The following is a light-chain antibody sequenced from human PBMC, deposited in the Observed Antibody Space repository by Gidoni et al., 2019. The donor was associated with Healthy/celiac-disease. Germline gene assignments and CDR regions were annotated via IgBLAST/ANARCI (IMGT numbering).Light chain of an antibody. J-gene: IGLJ3*02. Sequence: QSVLTQPPSASGTPGQRVTIPCSGSSSNIGSNYVYWYQQLPGTAPKLLIYRNNQRPSGVPDRFSGSKSGTSASLAISGLRSEDEADYYCAAWDDSLALGVFGGGTKLTVL. CDR1: SSNIGSNY. V-gene: IGLV1-47*01. CDR3: AAWDDSLALGV. CDR2: RNN.